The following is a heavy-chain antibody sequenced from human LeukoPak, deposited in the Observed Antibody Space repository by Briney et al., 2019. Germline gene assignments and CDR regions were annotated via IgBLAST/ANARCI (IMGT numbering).Heavy chain of an antibody. CDR2: IYTSGST. Sequence: PSQTLSLTCTVSGGSISSGSYYWSWIRQPAGKGLEWIGRIYTSGSTNYNPSLKSRVTISVDTSKNQFSLKLSSVTAADTAVYYCARDNQVPGYYYYGMDVRGQGTTVTVSS. J-gene: IGHJ6*02. V-gene: IGHV4-61*02. D-gene: IGHD2-2*01. CDR3: ARDNQVPGYYYYGMDV. CDR1: GGSISSGSYY.